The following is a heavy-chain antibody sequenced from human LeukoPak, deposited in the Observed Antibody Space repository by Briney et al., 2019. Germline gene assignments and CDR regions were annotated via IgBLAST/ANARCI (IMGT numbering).Heavy chain of an antibody. CDR2: ISSSGSTI. V-gene: IGHV3-11*04. D-gene: IGHD3-22*01. CDR3: AKDPTHYRVWDDYDSTVLSY. J-gene: IGHJ4*02. Sequence: GGSLRLFCAASGFTFSDYYMSWIRQAPGKGLEWVSYISSSGSTIYYADSVKGRFTISRDNAKNSLYLQMNSLRAADTAVYYCAKDPTHYRVWDDYDSTVLSYWGQGTLVTVSS. CDR1: GFTFSDYY.